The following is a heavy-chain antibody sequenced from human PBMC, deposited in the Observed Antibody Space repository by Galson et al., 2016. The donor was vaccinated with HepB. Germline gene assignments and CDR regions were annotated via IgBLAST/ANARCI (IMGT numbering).Heavy chain of an antibody. CDR1: GFTFRSYA. D-gene: IGHD3-9*01. CDR2: ISGGGDIA. CDR3: ARDPGVPYKILSGYYSQSWYFDV. J-gene: IGHJ2*01. Sequence: SLRLSCATSGFTFRSYAMTWVRQAPGKGLEWVSVISGGGDIAYFADSVEGRFTVSRDNSKSTLYLQMNFLRADDTALYYCARDPGVPYKILSGYYSQSWYFDVWGRGTLVTVSS. V-gene: IGHV3-23*01.